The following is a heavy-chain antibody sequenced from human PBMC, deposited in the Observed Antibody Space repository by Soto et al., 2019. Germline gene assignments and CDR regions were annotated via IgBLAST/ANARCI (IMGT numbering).Heavy chain of an antibody. Sequence: LSLTCTVSGGSVSSGSYYWSWIRQPPGKGLEWIGYIYYSGSTNYNPSLKSRVTISVDTSKNQFSLKLSSVTAADTAVYYCAREYRRGYCSGGSCWNWFEPWGQGTLVTVSS. CDR2: IYYSGST. CDR3: AREYRRGYCSGGSCWNWFEP. CDR1: GGSVSSGSYY. V-gene: IGHV4-61*01. J-gene: IGHJ5*02. D-gene: IGHD2-15*01.